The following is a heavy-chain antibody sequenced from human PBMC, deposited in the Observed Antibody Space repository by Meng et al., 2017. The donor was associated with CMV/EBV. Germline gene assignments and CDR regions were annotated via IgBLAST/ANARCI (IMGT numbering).Heavy chain of an antibody. Sequence: SVKVSCKASGGTFSSYAISWVRQAPGQGLEWMGGIIPIFGTANYAQKFQGRVTNTTDESTSTAYMELSSLRSEDTAVYYCASTATMFYYYYGMDVWGQGTTVTVSS. V-gene: IGHV1-69*05. D-gene: IGHD5-24*01. CDR3: ASTATMFYYYYGMDV. J-gene: IGHJ6*02. CDR1: GGTFSSYA. CDR2: IIPIFGTA.